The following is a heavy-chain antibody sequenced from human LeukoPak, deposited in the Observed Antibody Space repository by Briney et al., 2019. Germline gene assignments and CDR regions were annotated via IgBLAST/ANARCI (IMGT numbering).Heavy chain of an antibody. J-gene: IGHJ6*03. Sequence: PSETLSLTCTVSGGSISSHYWSWIRQPPGKGLEWIGYIYYSGSTNYNPSLKSRVTISVDTSKNQFSLKLSSVTAAGTAVYYCARVILRPSLYYYYMDVWGKGTTVTVSS. V-gene: IGHV4-59*11. CDR2: IYYSGST. CDR1: GGSISSHY. D-gene: IGHD3-16*01. CDR3: ARVILRPSLYYYYMDV.